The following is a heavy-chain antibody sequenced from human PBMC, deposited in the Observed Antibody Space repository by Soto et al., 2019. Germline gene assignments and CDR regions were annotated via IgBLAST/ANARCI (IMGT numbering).Heavy chain of an antibody. J-gene: IGHJ5*02. CDR1: GYTLTELS. CDR2: FDPEDGET. V-gene: IGHV1-24*01. Sequence: ASVKVSCKVSGYTLTELSMHWVRQAPGKGLEWMGGFDPEDGETIYAQKFQGRVTMTEDTSTDTAYMELSSLRSEDTAVYYCARAAGYYDSSGYYGDNNWFDPWG. D-gene: IGHD3-22*01. CDR3: ARAAGYYDSSGYYGDNNWFDP.